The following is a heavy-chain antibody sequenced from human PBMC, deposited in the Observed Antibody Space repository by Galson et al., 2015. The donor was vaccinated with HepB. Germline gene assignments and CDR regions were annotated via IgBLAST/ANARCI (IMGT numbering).Heavy chain of an antibody. V-gene: IGHV3-74*01. J-gene: IGHJ6*02. CDR2: IKGDGSGT. D-gene: IGHD3-22*01. CDR1: GFPLSFYG. Sequence: SLRLSCAASGFPLSFYGMHWVRQAPGKGLVWVSRIKGDGSGTNYADSVKGRFTISRGNAKTMVYLQMNSLRAEDTAVYYCARDPLYDRSGSYFGLDVWGQGTTVTVSS. CDR3: ARDPLYDRSGSYFGLDV.